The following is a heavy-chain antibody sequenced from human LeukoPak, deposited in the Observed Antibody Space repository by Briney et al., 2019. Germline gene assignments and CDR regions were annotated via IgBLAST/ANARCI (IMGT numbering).Heavy chain of an antibody. CDR3: ARVNTNYYVPVNYGMDV. Sequence: GGSLRLSCAASGFTFNSYGMHWVRQAPGKGLEWVALIWYDGGNKYYADSVKGRFTISRDNSQNTLYLQKNSLRAEDTAVYYCARVNTNYYVPVNYGMDVWGQGTTVTVSS. V-gene: IGHV3-33*01. J-gene: IGHJ6*02. CDR2: IWYDGGNK. D-gene: IGHD3-16*01. CDR1: GFTFNSYG.